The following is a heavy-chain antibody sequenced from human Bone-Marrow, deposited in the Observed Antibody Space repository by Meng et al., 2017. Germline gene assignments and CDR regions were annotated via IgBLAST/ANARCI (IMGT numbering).Heavy chain of an antibody. V-gene: IGHV4-34*01. Sequence: QVQLQQWGAGLLKPSETLSLTCAVYGGSFSGYYWSWIRQPPGKGLEWIGEINHSGSTNYNPSLKSRVTISVDKSKNQFSLKLSSVTAADTAVYYCARWAPSSRTFDYWGQGTLVTVSS. CDR1: GGSFSGYY. CDR2: INHSGST. CDR3: ARWAPSSRTFDY. D-gene: IGHD6-13*01. J-gene: IGHJ4*02.